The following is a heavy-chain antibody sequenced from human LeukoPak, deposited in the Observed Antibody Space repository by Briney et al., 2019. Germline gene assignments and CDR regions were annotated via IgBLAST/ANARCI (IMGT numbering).Heavy chain of an antibody. CDR2: IRYDGSNK. V-gene: IGHV3-30*02. Sequence: GGSLRLSCAASGFTFSSYGVSWVRQAPGKGLEWVAFIRYDGSNKYYADSVKGRFTISRDNSKNTLYLQMNSLRAEDTAVYYCAKDLSSRWMKYYFDYWGQGTLVTVSS. D-gene: IGHD4-23*01. CDR1: GFTFSSYG. J-gene: IGHJ4*02. CDR3: AKDLSSRWMKYYFDY.